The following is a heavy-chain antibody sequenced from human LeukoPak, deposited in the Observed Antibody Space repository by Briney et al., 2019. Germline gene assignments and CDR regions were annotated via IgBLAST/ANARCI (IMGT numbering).Heavy chain of an antibody. CDR3: ARTVRSSGSYFDY. CDR1: GGSISSYY. D-gene: IGHD6-25*01. CDR2: IYYSGST. J-gene: IGHJ4*02. V-gene: IGHV4-59*01. Sequence: SETLSLTCTVSGGSISSYYWSWIRQPPGKGLEWIGYIYYSGSTNYNPSLKSRVTISVDTSKNQFSRKLSSVTAADTAVYYCARTVRSSGSYFDYWGQGTLVTVSS.